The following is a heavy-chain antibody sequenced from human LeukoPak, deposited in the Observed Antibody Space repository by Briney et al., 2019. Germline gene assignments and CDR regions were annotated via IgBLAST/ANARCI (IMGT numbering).Heavy chain of an antibody. CDR2: IWYDGSNK. D-gene: IGHD3-16*01. CDR3: ARGGPYYYYGMGV. J-gene: IGHJ6*02. V-gene: IGHV3-33*08. Sequence: GGSLRLSCAASGFTFSNYWMNWVRQAPGKGLEWVAVIWYDGSNKYYADSVKGRFTISRDNSKNTVYLQMNSLRGEDTAVYHCARGGPYYYYGMGVWGQGTTVTVSS. CDR1: GFTFSNYW.